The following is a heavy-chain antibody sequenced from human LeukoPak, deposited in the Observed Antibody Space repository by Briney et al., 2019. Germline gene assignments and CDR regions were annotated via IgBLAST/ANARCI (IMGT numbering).Heavy chain of an antibody. D-gene: IGHD2-21*01. V-gene: IGHV3-23*01. CDR1: GFTFSTYA. J-gene: IGHJ1*01. CDR2: FSDNGGTS. CDR3: AKVFVIGMSYLHH. Sequence: GGSLRLSCAASGFTFSTYAMSWVRQAPGKGLEWVSGFSDNGGTSYYADSVKGRLTISRDNSKNTPYLQMNSLRAEDTAVYYCAKVFVIGMSYLHHWGQGTLVTVSS.